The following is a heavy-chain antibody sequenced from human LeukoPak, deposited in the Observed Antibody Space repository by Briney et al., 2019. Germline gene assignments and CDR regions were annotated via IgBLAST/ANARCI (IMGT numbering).Heavy chain of an antibody. J-gene: IGHJ3*02. CDR2: INEDGTGK. Sequence: GGSLRLSCAASGFAFSKYWMSWARQAPGKGLEWLANINEDGTGKYYVDSVKGRFTISRDNAKNSLYLQMNSLRAADTAVYYCARDYGRGLGENAFDIWGQGTVVTVSS. V-gene: IGHV3-7*01. CDR1: GFAFSKYW. CDR3: ARDYGRGLGENAFDI. D-gene: IGHD3-16*01.